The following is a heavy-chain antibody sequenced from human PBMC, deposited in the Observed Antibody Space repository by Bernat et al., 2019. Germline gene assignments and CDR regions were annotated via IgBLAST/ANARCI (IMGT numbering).Heavy chain of an antibody. CDR3: ARGAPGGSYYRPFDY. J-gene: IGHJ4*02. CDR1: GYTFTGYY. CDR2: INPNSGGT. V-gene: IGHV1-2*02. D-gene: IGHD1-26*01. Sequence: LVQSGAEVKKPGASVKVSCKASGYTFTGYYMHWVRQAPGQGLEWMGWINPNSGGTNYAQKFQGRVTMTRDTSISTAYMELSRLRSDDTAVYYCARGAPGGSYYRPFDYWGQGTLVTVSS.